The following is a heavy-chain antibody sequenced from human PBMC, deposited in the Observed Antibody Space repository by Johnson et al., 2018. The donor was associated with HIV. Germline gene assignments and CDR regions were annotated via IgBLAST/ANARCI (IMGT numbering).Heavy chain of an antibody. Sequence: VQLVESGGGLIQPGGSLRLSCVTSGFSVSRSYMNWVRQAPGKGLEWVANIKQDGSEKYYADSVKGRFTISRDNAKNSLYLQMNSLRAEDTALYYCASQLGATGAFDIWGQGTMVTVSS. CDR1: GFSVSRSY. V-gene: IGHV3-7*03. CDR3: ASQLGATGAFDI. CDR2: IKQDGSEK. J-gene: IGHJ3*02. D-gene: IGHD1-26*01.